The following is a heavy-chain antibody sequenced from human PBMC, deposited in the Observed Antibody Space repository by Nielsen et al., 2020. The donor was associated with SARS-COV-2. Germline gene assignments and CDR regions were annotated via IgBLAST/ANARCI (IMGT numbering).Heavy chain of an antibody. J-gene: IGHJ5*02. CDR3: ARDLFVIVYYDSSANWFDP. CDR1: GFTFSDYT. V-gene: IGHV3-69-1*01. CDR2: ISSSSYI. D-gene: IGHD3-22*01. Sequence: GGSLRLSCAASGFTFSDYTLNWVRRAPGKGLEWVSSISSSSYIYYADSVKGRFTISRDNAKNSLYLQMNSLRAEDTAVYYCARDLFVIVYYDSSANWFDPWGQGTLVTVSS.